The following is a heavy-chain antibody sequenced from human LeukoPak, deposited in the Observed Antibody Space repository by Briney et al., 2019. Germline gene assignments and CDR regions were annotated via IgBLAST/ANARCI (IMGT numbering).Heavy chain of an antibody. D-gene: IGHD1-1*01. CDR2: IYHSGST. CDR3: ATTTGGPYNWFDP. Sequence: KTSETLSLTCTVSGYSISSGYYWGWIRQPPGKGLEWIGSIYHSGSTYYNPSLKSRVTILVDTSKNQFSLKLSSVTAADTAVYYCATTTGGPYNWFDPWGQGTLVTVSS. J-gene: IGHJ5*02. CDR1: GYSISSGYY. V-gene: IGHV4-38-2*02.